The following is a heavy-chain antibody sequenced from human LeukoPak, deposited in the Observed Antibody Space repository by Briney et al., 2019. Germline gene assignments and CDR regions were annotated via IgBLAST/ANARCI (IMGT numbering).Heavy chain of an antibody. CDR1: GYIFTSYW. J-gene: IGHJ4*02. CDR2: IYPGDSET. Sequence: GESLQISCQGSGYIFTSYWIGWVRQVPGKGLEWMGIIYPGDSETRYSPSFQGQVTISADKSISTAYLQWSSLKASDTAMYYCARPNSYCSGGSCYDYWGQGTLVTVSS. D-gene: IGHD2-15*01. CDR3: ARPNSYCSGGSCYDY. V-gene: IGHV5-51*01.